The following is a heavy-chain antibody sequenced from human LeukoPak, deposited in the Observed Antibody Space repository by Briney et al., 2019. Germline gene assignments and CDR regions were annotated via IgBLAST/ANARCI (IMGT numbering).Heavy chain of an antibody. D-gene: IGHD1-26*01. CDR1: GGSISSYY. V-gene: IGHV4-39*07. CDR3: AGDPSGSFFNWFDP. Sequence: SETLSLTCTVSGGSISSYYWSWIRQPPGKGLEWIGSIYYSGSTYYNPSLKSRVTISVDTSKNQFSLKLRSVTAADTAVYYCAGDPSGSFFNWFDPWGQGTLVTVSS. J-gene: IGHJ5*02. CDR2: IYYSGST.